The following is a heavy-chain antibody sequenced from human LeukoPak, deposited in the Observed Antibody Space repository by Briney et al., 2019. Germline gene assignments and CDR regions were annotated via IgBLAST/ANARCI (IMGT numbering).Heavy chain of an antibody. J-gene: IGHJ4*02. D-gene: IGHD4-17*01. Sequence: GGSLRLSCAASGFTFSSYGMHWVRQAPGKGLEWVAVIWYDGSNKNYADSVKGRFTISRDNSKNTLYLQMNSLRAEDTAVYYCARAWVTTEYYFDYWGQGTLVTVSS. V-gene: IGHV3-33*01. CDR1: GFTFSSYG. CDR2: IWYDGSNK. CDR3: ARAWVTTEYYFDY.